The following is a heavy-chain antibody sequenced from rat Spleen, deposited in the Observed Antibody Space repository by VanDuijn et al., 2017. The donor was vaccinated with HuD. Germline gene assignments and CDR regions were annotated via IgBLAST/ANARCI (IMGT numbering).Heavy chain of an antibody. CDR1: GFSFTDYN. CDR2: IFYDGSRA. CDR3: AREIRHYFDY. V-gene: IGHV5S10*01. Sequence: EVQLVESGGGLVQPGRSLILSCAASGFSFTDYNMAWVRQAPKKGLEWVATIFYDGSRAYYRDSVKGRFTISRDNAKSTLYLQMDSLRSEDTATYYCAREIRHYFDYWAQGVMVTVSS. J-gene: IGHJ2*01.